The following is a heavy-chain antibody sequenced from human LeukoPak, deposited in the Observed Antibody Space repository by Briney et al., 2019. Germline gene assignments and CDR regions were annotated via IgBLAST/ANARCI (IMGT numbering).Heavy chain of an antibody. CDR3: ARDDFIDYAPFDY. D-gene: IGHD3/OR15-3a*01. J-gene: IGHJ4*02. CDR2: IIPIFGTA. CDR1: GGTFISYA. Sequence: ASVKVSCKASGGTFISYAISWVRQAPGQGLEWMGGIIPIFGTANYAQKFQGRVTITADESTSTAYMELSSLRYEDTAVYYCARDDFIDYAPFDYWGQGTLVTVSS. V-gene: IGHV1-69*13.